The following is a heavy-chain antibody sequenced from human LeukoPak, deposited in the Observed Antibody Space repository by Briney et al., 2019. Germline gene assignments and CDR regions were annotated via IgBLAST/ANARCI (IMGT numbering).Heavy chain of an antibody. V-gene: IGHV3-7*01. Sequence: GGSLRLSCAASGFTFSSYWMSWVRQAPGKGLEWVANIKQDGSEKYYVDSVKGRFTISRDNAKNSLYLQMNSLRAEDTAVYYCARVRSGYCSSTSCSNWFDPWGQGTLVTVSS. D-gene: IGHD2-2*01. J-gene: IGHJ5*02. CDR1: GFTFSSYW. CDR2: IKQDGSEK. CDR3: ARVRSGYCSSTSCSNWFDP.